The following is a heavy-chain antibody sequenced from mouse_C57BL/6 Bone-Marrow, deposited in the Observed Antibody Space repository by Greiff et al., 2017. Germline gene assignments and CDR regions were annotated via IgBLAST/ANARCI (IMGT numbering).Heavy chain of an antibody. J-gene: IGHJ4*01. CDR1: GFNIKDDY. D-gene: IGHD2-5*01. CDR3: TTGGSNFSMDY. V-gene: IGHV14-4*01. Sequence: EVKVVESGAELVRPGASVKLSCTASGFNIKDDYMHWVKQRPEQGLEWIGWIDPENGDTEYASKFQGKATITADTSSNTAYLQLSSLTSEDTAVYYCTTGGSNFSMDYWGQGTSVTVSS. CDR2: IDPENGDT.